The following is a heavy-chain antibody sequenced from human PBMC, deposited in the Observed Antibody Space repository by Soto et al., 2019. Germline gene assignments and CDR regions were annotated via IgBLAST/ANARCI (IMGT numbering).Heavy chain of an antibody. Sequence: ASVKVSCKASEYTFSAYYIHWVRQAPGQGLEWMGWINPSNGDTNYTQNFQGRVTMTRDTSITTAYMDLKSLRYDDTAVYFCARPGQYTTSAGQLDYWGQGTLVTVSS. CDR3: ARPGQYTTSAGQLDY. V-gene: IGHV1-2*02. J-gene: IGHJ4*02. CDR2: INPSNGDT. CDR1: EYTFSAYY. D-gene: IGHD1-1*01.